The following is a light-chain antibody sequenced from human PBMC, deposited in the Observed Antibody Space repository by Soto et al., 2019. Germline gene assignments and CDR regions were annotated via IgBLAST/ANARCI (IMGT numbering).Light chain of an antibody. CDR2: EGS. Sequence: QSALTQPASVSGSPGQSITISCTGTSSDVGSYNLVSWYQQHPGKAPKLMIYEGSKRPSGISNRFSGSKSGKTASLTISGLQAEDEAEYYCCSYADSSRIYVFGSGTKLTVL. CDR3: CSYADSSRIYV. J-gene: IGLJ1*01. V-gene: IGLV2-23*01. CDR1: SSDVGSYNL.